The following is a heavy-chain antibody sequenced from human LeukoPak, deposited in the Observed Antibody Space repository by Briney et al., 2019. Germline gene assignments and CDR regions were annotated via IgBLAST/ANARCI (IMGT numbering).Heavy chain of an antibody. D-gene: IGHD4-17*01. Sequence: GGSLRLSCAASEFTFSSYVMAWVRQAPGKGLEWVSTITPGGGTYYADSVQGRFTISRDNSKNTLYLQMNSLTAEDTAIYYCVSGGDYHVRLCTYWGQGTLVTVSS. CDR1: EFTFSSYV. CDR2: ITPGGGT. J-gene: IGHJ4*01. V-gene: IGHV3-23*01. CDR3: VSGGDYHVRLCTY.